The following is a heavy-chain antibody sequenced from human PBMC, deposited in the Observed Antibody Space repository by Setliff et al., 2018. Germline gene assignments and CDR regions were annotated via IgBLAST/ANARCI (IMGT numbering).Heavy chain of an antibody. CDR2: IKQDGSQK. CDR3: ASESWNTYYYDVSGQEPH. V-gene: IGHV3-7*01. D-gene: IGHD3-22*01. Sequence: GGSLRLSCAASGFTFSEYWMSWVRQAPGKGLEWVANIKQDGSQKYYVDSVEGRFTISRDNAKRSLYLQMNSLRAEDTAVYYCASESWNTYYYDVSGQEPHWGQGTLVTVSS. J-gene: IGHJ4*02. CDR1: GFTFSEYW.